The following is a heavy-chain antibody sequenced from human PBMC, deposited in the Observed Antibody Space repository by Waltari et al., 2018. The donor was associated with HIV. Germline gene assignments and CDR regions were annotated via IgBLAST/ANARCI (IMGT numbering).Heavy chain of an antibody. CDR3: TRDLSYDSHESMDV. V-gene: IGHV4-4*02. D-gene: IGHD3-22*01. Sequence: QVQLQESGPGLVKPSGTVSLTCDVSGGSISSSNWWSWVRQPPGKGLEWIGEIYHSGRTNYNPSVKSRVTLSVDKSNNQFSLKLTSVTGADMAVYFCTRDLSYDSHESMDVLGQGTTVTVSS. CDR2: IYHSGRT. CDR1: GGSISSSNW. J-gene: IGHJ6*02.